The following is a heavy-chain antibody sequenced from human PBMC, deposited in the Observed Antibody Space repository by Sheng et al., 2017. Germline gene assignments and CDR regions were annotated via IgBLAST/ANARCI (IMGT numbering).Heavy chain of an antibody. J-gene: IGHJ4*02. CDR2: INHSGST. Sequence: QVQLQQWGAGLLKPSETLSLTCAVYGGSFSGYYWSWIRQPPGKGLEWIGEINHSGSTNYNPSLKSRVTISVDTSKNQFSLKLSSVTAADTAVYYCARGFPPRYVWGSYRYTGEYYFDYWGQGTLVTVSS. D-gene: IGHD3-16*02. V-gene: IGHV4-34*01. CDR1: GGSFSGYY. CDR3: ARGFPPRYVWGSYRYTGEYYFDY.